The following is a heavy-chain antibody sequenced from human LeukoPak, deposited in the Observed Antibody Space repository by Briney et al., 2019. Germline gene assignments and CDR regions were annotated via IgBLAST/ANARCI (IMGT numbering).Heavy chain of an antibody. Sequence: PSETLSLTCAVYGGSFSGYYWSWIRQPPGKGLEWIGEINHSGSTNYNPSLKSRVTISVDTSKNQFSLKLSSVTAADTAVYYCARAAVRGVIITLPYCFDYWGQGTLVTVSS. CDR3: ARAAVRGVIITLPYCFDY. D-gene: IGHD3-10*01. V-gene: IGHV4-34*01. CDR2: INHSGST. J-gene: IGHJ4*02. CDR1: GGSFSGYY.